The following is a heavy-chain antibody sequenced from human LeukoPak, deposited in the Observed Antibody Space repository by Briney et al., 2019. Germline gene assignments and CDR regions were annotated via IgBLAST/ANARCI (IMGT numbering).Heavy chain of an antibody. J-gene: IGHJ4*02. V-gene: IGHV1-2*02. CDR3: ARESYDILTGYYSPFDY. CDR2: INPNSGGT. CDR1: GYTFTGYY. Sequence: GASVKVSCRASGYTFTGYYMHWVRQAPGQGLEWMGWINPNSGGTNYAQKFQGRVTMTRDTSISTAYMELSRLRSDDTAVYYCARESYDILTGYYSPFDYWGQGTLVTVSS. D-gene: IGHD3-9*01.